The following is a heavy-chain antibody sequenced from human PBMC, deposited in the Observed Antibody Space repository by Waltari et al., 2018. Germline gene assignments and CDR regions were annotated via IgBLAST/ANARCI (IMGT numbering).Heavy chain of an antibody. Sequence: QVRLQESGPGLVKPSETLSPTCTVSTASISSYYWSWTRQPPGKGLEWIAYIYFSGSTSYNPSLKSRVAISGDTSKKQFSLRLSSVTAADTALYFCARRSFVFWKGYSHWFFDVWGRGTLVSVSS. CDR1: TASISSYY. CDR3: ARRSFVFWKGYSHWFFDV. D-gene: IGHD3-3*01. CDR2: IYFSGST. V-gene: IGHV4-59*08. J-gene: IGHJ2*01.